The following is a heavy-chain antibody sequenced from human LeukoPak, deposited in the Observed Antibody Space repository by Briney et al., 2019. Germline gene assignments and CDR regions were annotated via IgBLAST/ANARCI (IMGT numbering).Heavy chain of an antibody. V-gene: IGHV4-4*07. Sequence: PSETLSLTCTVSGAAISDYFWSWIRQPAGKDLEWIGRISTTGSTYFNPSLQSRVRTSVDSSKTHFSLRLSSVTAADTAVYYCARSPSTIGWNWGYYFDFWGQGHLVTVSS. CDR1: GAAISDYF. CDR3: ARSPSTIGWNWGYYFDF. CDR2: ISTTGST. D-gene: IGHD1-7*01. J-gene: IGHJ4*02.